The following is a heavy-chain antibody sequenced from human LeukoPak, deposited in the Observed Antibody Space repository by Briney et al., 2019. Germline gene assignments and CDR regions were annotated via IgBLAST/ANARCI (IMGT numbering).Heavy chain of an antibody. J-gene: IGHJ2*01. CDR3: ARPQGPYYWYFDL. CDR1: GYTFTDYY. Sequence: ASVKVSCKASGYTFTDYYIHWVRQAPGQGLEWVGYINPNSGATEYAQNFKGRVTMTRDTSISTANMELTRLRSDDTAVYYCARPQGPYYWYFDLWGRGTLVSVSS. V-gene: IGHV1-2*02. CDR2: INPNSGAT.